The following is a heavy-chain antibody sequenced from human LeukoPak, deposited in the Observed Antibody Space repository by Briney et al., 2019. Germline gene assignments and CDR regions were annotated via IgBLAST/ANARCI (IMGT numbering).Heavy chain of an antibody. D-gene: IGHD3-10*01. Sequence: SETLSLTCTVSGGSISSGSYYWSWIRQPAGKGLEWIGRIYTSGSTNYNPSLKRRVSISVDTSKKQSYLRLTSVTAADTAVYYCARSRLLRGVRDHYYGMDVWGQGTTVTVSS. CDR1: GGSISSGSYY. CDR2: IYTSGST. CDR3: ARSRLLRGVRDHYYGMDV. J-gene: IGHJ6*02. V-gene: IGHV4-61*02.